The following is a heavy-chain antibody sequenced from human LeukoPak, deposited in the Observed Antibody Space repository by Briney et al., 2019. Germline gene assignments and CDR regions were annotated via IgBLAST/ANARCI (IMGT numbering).Heavy chain of an antibody. J-gene: IGHJ4*02. Sequence: ASVKVSCKASGYTFTGYYMHWVRQAPGQGLEWMGWINPNSGGTNYAQKFQGRVSMTRDTSISTAYMELSRLRSDDTAVYYCARVSPYYYDSSGYPYDAYWGQGTLVTVSS. CDR3: ARVSPYYYDSSGYPYDAY. CDR1: GYTFTGYY. D-gene: IGHD3-22*01. V-gene: IGHV1-2*02. CDR2: INPNSGGT.